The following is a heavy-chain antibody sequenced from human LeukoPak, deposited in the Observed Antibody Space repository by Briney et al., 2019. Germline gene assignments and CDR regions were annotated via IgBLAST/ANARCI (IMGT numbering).Heavy chain of an antibody. Sequence: SQTLSLTCTVSGGSISSGGYYWSWIRQHPGKGLEWIGYIYYSGSTYYNPSLKSRVTISVDTSKNQFSLKLSSVTAADTAVYYCARAMVRGVILSYWYFDLWGRGTLVTVSS. D-gene: IGHD3-10*01. CDR3: ARAMVRGVILSYWYFDL. CDR2: IYYSGST. J-gene: IGHJ2*01. CDR1: GGSISSGGYY. V-gene: IGHV4-31*03.